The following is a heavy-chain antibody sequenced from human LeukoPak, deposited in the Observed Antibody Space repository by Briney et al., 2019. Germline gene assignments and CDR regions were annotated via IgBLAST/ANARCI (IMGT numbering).Heavy chain of an antibody. CDR1: GGTFSSYA. CDR2: IIPIFGTA. J-gene: IGHJ4*02. V-gene: IGHV1-69*05. D-gene: IGHD3-3*01. Sequence: SVKVSCKASGGTFSSYAISWVRQAPGQGLEWMGRIIPIFGTANYAQKFQGRVTITTDESTSTAYMELSSLRSEDTAVYYCAREGYDFWSGYCDYWGQGTLATVSS. CDR3: AREGYDFWSGYCDY.